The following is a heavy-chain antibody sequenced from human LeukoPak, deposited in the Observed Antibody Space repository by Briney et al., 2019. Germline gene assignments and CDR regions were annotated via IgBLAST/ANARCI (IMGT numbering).Heavy chain of an antibody. CDR3: ARELRRGGAATRTYYFYY. V-gene: IGHV4-38-2*02. J-gene: IGHJ4*02. CDR1: GYSISSGYY. D-gene: IGHD2-15*01. Sequence: PSETLSLTCTVSGYSISSGYYWGWLRPTPGKGLEWIGIVYHSGNTFYNPSLKSRVTISVDTYKNQFSLKLGSVTAADPAVYYCARELRRGGAATRTYYFYYWGQGTLFTVSS. CDR2: VYHSGNT.